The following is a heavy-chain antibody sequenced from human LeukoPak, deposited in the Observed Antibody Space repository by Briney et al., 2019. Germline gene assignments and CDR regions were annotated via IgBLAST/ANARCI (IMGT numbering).Heavy chain of an antibody. CDR2: ISYTGNT. V-gene: IGHV4-30-4*01. CDR1: GGSISSGDYY. J-gene: IGHJ3*02. D-gene: IGHD3-3*01. Sequence: SETLSLTCTVFGGSISSGDYYWSWIRQPPGTGLEWLGHISYTGNTSYNPSLKSRVTISIGTSKTQFSLRLSSVTAADTAVYYCARDSWSGYLSDAFDIWGQGTMIIVSS. CDR3: ARDSWSGYLSDAFDI.